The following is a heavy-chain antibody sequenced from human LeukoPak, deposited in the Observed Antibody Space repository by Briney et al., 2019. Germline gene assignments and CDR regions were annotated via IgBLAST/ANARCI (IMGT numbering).Heavy chain of an antibody. CDR2: IYYSGST. J-gene: IGHJ4*02. CDR3: ATLDSSGWYVGY. D-gene: IGHD6-19*01. Sequence: SETLSLTCTVSGGSISSGGYYWSWIRQHPGKGLEWIGYIYYSGSTYYNPSLKSRVTISLDTSKNQFSLKLSPVTAADTAVYYCATLDSSGWYVGYWGQGTLVTVSS. V-gene: IGHV4-31*03. CDR1: GGSISSGGYY.